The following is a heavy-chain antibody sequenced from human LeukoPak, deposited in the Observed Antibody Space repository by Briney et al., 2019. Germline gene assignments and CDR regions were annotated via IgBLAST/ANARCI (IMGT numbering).Heavy chain of an antibody. D-gene: IGHD1-26*01. V-gene: IGHV1-2*02. J-gene: IGHJ5*02. CDR2: INPNSGGT. Sequence: ASVKVSCKASGYTFTGYYMHWVRQAPGQGLEWMGWINPNSGGTNYAQKFQGRVTMTRDTSISTAYMELSRLRSDDTAVYYCARDRGPYGIVRARCWFDPWGQGTLVTVSS. CDR3: ARDRGPYGIVRARCWFDP. CDR1: GYTFTGYY.